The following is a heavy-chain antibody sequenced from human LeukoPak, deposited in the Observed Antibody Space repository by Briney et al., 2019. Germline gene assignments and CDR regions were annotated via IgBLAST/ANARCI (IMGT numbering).Heavy chain of an antibody. Sequence: ASVKVFCKASGYTFTSYYMHWVRQAPGQGLEWMGIINPSGGSTSYAQKFQGRVTMTRDTSTSTVYMELSSLRSEDTAVYYCARDGRYCSSTSCYAGFSFDYWGQGTLVTVSS. CDR1: GYTFTSYY. J-gene: IGHJ4*02. CDR3: ARDGRYCSSTSCYAGFSFDY. CDR2: INPSGGST. V-gene: IGHV1-46*01. D-gene: IGHD2-2*01.